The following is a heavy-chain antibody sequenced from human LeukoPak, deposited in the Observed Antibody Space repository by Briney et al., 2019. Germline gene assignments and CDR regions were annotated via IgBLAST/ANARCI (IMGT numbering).Heavy chain of an antibody. CDR3: ARDQAVVTRGDFDY. CDR2: ISSSSSTI. J-gene: IGHJ4*02. CDR1: GFTFSSYS. V-gene: IGHV3-48*01. D-gene: IGHD4-23*01. Sequence: QAGGSLRLSCAASGFTFSSYSMNWVRQAPGKGLEWVSYISSSSSTIYYADSVKGRFTISRDNAKNSLYLQMNSLRAEDTAVYYCARDQAVVTRGDFDYWGQGTLVTVSS.